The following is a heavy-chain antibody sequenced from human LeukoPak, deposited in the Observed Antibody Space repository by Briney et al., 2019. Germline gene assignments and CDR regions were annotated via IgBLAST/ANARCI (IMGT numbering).Heavy chain of an antibody. D-gene: IGHD3-22*01. Sequence: GASVKVSCKASGYTFTGYYIHWVRQAPGQGLEWMGWISPNSGGTNYAQNFQGRVTMTRDTSISTAYMELSRLRSDDTAVYYCAREYYDSSSYYSYYFDYWGQGTQVTVCS. CDR3: AREYYDSSSYYSYYFDY. CDR2: ISPNSGGT. J-gene: IGHJ4*02. CDR1: GYTFTGYY. V-gene: IGHV1-2*02.